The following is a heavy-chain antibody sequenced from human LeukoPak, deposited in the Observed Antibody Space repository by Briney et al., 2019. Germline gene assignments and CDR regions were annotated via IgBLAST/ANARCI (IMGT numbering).Heavy chain of an antibody. D-gene: IGHD1-26*01. CDR3: ARDDKWAFDY. CDR2: ISSNTYTI. V-gene: IGHV3-48*04. CDR1: GFTFSGYA. J-gene: IGHJ4*02. Sequence: GGALILSCAASGFTFSGYAMKWFRQAPGKGLEWISYISSNTYTIYYGDSVKGRFTISRDNAKNSLYLQLNSLRAEDTAVYYCARDDKWAFDYWGQGTLVTVSS.